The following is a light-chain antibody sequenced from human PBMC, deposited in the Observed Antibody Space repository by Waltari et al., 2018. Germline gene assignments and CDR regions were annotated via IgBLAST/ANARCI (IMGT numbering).Light chain of an antibody. J-gene: IGKJ1*01. CDR3: QQYYSRRT. CDR1: QSLLYNSNDKNS. CDR2: WAS. V-gene: IGKV4-1*01. Sequence: DIVMTQSPDSLAVSLGERATINCKSSQSLLYNSNDKNSLAWYQQKPGQPPKLRIYWASTRQSGVPDRFSGSGSATDFTLTISSLQAEDVAVYYCQQYYSRRTFGQGTKVEIK.